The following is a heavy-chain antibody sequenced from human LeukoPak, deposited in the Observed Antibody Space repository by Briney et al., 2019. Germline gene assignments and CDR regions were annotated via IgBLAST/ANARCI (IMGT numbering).Heavy chain of an antibody. CDR1: GFTFSSCS. Sequence: GGSLILSCAASGFTFSSCSMNWVRQAPGKGLEWVSYISSSSSTIYYADSVKGRFTISRDNAKNSLYLQMNSLRAEDTAVYYCARDPVVRFLEWLFHYMDVWGKGTTVTVSS. CDR3: ARDPVVRFLEWLFHYMDV. V-gene: IGHV3-48*04. D-gene: IGHD3-3*01. J-gene: IGHJ6*03. CDR2: ISSSSSTI.